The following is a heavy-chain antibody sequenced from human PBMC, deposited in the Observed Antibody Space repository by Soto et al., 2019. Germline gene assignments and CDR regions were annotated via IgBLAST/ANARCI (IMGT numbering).Heavy chain of an antibody. Sequence: QVQLEQSGAEVKKPGSSVKVSCKASGGTLSDHGVAWLRQAPGQGLEWMGGTIPVFNTAKYAQKFQGRVTVTADKSTKIASRELSSLRSEDTAFYFCARGVYGSWNYYTATSAFDILGEGTMVIVSP. CDR1: GGTLSDHG. D-gene: IGHD3-10*01. V-gene: IGHV1-69*06. CDR2: TIPVFNTA. J-gene: IGHJ3*02. CDR3: ARGVYGSWNYYTATSAFDI.